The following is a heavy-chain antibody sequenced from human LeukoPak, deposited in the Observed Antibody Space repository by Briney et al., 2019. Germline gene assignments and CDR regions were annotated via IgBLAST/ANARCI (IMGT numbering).Heavy chain of an antibody. CDR2: IIPIFGTA. CDR3: AREKSQIAVAGTAVFDY. V-gene: IGHV1-69*13. J-gene: IGHJ4*02. Sequence: ASVKVSCKASGGTFSSYAISWVRQAPGQGLEWMGGIIPIFGTANYAQKFQGRVTITADESTSTAYMELSSLRSEDTAVYYCAREKSQIAVAGTAVFDYWGQGTLVTVSS. D-gene: IGHD6-19*01. CDR1: GGTFSSYA.